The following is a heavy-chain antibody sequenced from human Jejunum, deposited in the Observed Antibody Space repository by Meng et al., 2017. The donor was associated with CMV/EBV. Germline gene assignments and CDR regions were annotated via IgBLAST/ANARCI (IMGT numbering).Heavy chain of an antibody. J-gene: IGHJ6*02. V-gene: IGHV3-7*01. CDR3: ARIMSFGVVPGVYGMDV. D-gene: IGHD3-3*01. Sequence: YWMTWVRQAAGKGLEWGGNIKQYGSEQYLLESVEGRFTISRDNAKNSVYLQMSSLRVEDTAVYYCARIMSFGVVPGVYGMDVWGQGTTVTVSS. CDR1: YW. CDR2: IKQYGSEQ.